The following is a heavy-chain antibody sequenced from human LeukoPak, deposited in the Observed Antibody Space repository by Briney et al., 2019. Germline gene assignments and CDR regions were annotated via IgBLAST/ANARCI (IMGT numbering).Heavy chain of an antibody. CDR2: INPNSGGT. J-gene: IGHJ4*02. CDR1: GYTFTGYY. D-gene: IGHD6-6*01. V-gene: IGHV1-2*06. Sequence: ASVKVSCKASGYTFTGYYMHWVRQAPGQGLEWMGRINPNSGGTNYAQKFQGRVTMTRDTSISTAYMELSRLRSDDTAVYYCARSSPYSSSPFDYWGQGTLVTVSS. CDR3: ARSSPYSSSPFDY.